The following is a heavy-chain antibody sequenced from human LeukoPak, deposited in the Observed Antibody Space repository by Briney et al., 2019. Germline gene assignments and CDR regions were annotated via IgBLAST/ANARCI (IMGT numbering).Heavy chain of an antibody. CDR1: GFTFTSSA. CDR2: IVVGSGNT. V-gene: IGHV1-58*02. J-gene: IGHJ6*03. Sequence: ASVKVSCKASGFTFTSSAMQWVRQARGQRLEWIGWIVVGSGNTNYAQKFQERVTITRDMSTSTAYMELSRLRSEDTAVYYCAASVRGNYYYYYMDAWGKGTTVTVSS. CDR3: AASVRGNYYYYYMDA. D-gene: IGHD3-10*01.